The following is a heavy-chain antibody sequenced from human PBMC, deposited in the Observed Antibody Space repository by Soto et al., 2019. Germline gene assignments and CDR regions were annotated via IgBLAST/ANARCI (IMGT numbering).Heavy chain of an antibody. V-gene: IGHV3-23*01. D-gene: IGHD6-13*01. CDR3: AQDGRYGGSWQPGDS. CDR1: GFTFGDYN. CDR2: ITGSGGAS. J-gene: IGHJ5*01. Sequence: EVQWLESGGGLVQPGGSLRLSCAASGFTFGDYNMNWVRQAPGKGLEWVSGITGSGGASYYADSVKGRFIISRDNSNDMVHLQMDGLRVDDTAVYYCAQDGRYGGSWQPGDSWGQGTLVTVSS.